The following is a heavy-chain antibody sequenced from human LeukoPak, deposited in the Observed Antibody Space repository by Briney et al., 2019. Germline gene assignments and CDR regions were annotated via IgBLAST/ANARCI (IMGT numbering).Heavy chain of an antibody. V-gene: IGHV6-1*01. CDR2: TYFRSKWYS. CDR1: GDSVSGNDAT. Sequence: SQTLSLTCAISGDSVSGNDATWNWIRQSPSRGLEWLGRTYFRSKWYSEYAASVKNRISVNSDTSKSQFSLQLNSVTPEDTAIYYCVRKMGAFDYWGQGTLVTVPS. CDR3: VRKMGAFDY. D-gene: IGHD1-26*01. J-gene: IGHJ4*02.